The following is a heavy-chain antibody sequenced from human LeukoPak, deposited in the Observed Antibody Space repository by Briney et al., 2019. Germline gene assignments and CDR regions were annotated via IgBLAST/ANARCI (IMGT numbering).Heavy chain of an antibody. CDR2: IIPIFGTA. D-gene: IGHD3-10*01. Sequence: ASVKVSCKASGGTFSSYAISWVRQAPGQGLEWMGGIIPIFGTANYAQKFQGRVTITADKSTSTAYMELSSLRSDDTAVYYCARATYYYGSGSYYLKYYYYYYMDVWGKGTTVTISS. CDR3: ARATYYYGSGSYYLKYYYYYYMDV. V-gene: IGHV1-69*06. J-gene: IGHJ6*03. CDR1: GGTFSSYA.